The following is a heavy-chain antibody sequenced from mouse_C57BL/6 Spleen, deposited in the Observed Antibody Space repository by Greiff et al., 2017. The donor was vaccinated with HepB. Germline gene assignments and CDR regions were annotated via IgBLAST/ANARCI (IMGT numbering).Heavy chain of an antibody. CDR2: IYPGSGNT. V-gene: IGHV1-84*01. D-gene: IGHD2-2*01. CDR1: GYTFTDYY. CDR3: AREDRDYGYDEAWFAY. Sequence: LMESGPELVKPGASVKISCKASGYTFTDYYINWVKQRPGQGLEWIGWIYPGSGNTKYNEKFKGKATLTVDTSSSTAYMQLSSLTSEDSAVYFCAREDRDYGYDEAWFAYWGQGTLVTVSA. J-gene: IGHJ3*01.